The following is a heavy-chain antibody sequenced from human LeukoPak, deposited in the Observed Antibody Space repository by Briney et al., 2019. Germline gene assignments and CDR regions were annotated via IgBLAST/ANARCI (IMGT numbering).Heavy chain of an antibody. CDR3: ARDYQGLHY. CDR2: IETDGKSA. CDR1: GLTLSSYR. Sequence: PGGPLRLSCAGPGLTLSSYRMHRVRQAPRKGPGWVSAIETDGKSATYADSVKGRFTISRDNAKNTLYLQMNSLRAEDTAVYFCARDYQGLHYWGQGTLVTVSS. J-gene: IGHJ4*02. D-gene: IGHD3-16*02. V-gene: IGHV3-74*01.